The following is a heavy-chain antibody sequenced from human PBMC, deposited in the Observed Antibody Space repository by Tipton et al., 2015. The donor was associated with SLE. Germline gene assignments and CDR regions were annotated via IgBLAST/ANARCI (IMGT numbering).Heavy chain of an antibody. Sequence: TLSLTCTVSGGSISSSSYYWGWIRQPPGKGLEWIGSIYYSGSTYYNPSLKSRVTISVDTSKNQFSLKLSSVTAADTAVYYCARGVRSLLYYFDYWGQGTLVTVSS. V-gene: IGHV4-39*07. CDR1: GGSISSSSYY. CDR3: ARGVRSLLYYFDY. J-gene: IGHJ4*02. CDR2: IYYSGST. D-gene: IGHD2-15*01.